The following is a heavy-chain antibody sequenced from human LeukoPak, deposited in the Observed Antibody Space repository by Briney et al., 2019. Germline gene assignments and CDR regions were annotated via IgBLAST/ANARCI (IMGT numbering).Heavy chain of an antibody. D-gene: IGHD2-15*01. CDR2: INSDGSSR. J-gene: IGHJ4*02. Sequence: GGSLRLSCAAFGFTFSSYWMHWVRQAPGKGLVWVSRINSDGSSRTYADSVKGRFTISRDNAKNTLSLQMNSLRTEDTAVYYCAREVCIGGSCSVFDYWGQGTLVTVSS. V-gene: IGHV3-74*01. CDR1: GFTFSSYW. CDR3: AREVCIGGSCSVFDY.